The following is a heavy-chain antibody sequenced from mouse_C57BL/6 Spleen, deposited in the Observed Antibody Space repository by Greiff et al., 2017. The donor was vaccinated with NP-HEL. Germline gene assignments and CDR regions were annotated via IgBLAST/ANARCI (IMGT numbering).Heavy chain of an antibody. V-gene: IGHV5-16*01. CDR3: ARERDYYGSSWYFDV. Sequence: EVQLVESEGGLVQPGSSMKLSCTASGFTFSDYYMAWVRQVPEKGLEWVANINYDGSSTYYLDSLKSRFIISRDNAKNILYLQMSSLKSEDTATYYCARERDYYGSSWYFDVWGTGTTVTVSS. CDR2: INYDGSST. CDR1: GFTFSDYY. D-gene: IGHD1-1*01. J-gene: IGHJ1*03.